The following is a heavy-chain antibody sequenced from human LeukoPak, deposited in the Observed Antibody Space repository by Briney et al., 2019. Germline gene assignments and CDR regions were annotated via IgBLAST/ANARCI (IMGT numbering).Heavy chain of an antibody. CDR2: ISYSGGTT. V-gene: IGHV3-23*01. J-gene: IGHJ3*02. CDR1: GFTFSSYA. CDR3: AKGGQMMVEVARRGAFDI. Sequence: PGASLILSCAASGFTFSSYAMSWVRQAPGKGLEWVSGISYSGGTTYYADSVKGRFTISRDNSKNTLYLQMNSLRAEDTAVYYCAKGGQMMVEVARRGAFDIWGQGTMVTVSS. D-gene: IGHD1-1*01.